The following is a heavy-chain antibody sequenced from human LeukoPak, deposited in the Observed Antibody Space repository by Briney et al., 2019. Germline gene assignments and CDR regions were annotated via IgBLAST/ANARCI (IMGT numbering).Heavy chain of an antibody. CDR3: AKGAYGSGGYPPVTPDH. V-gene: IGHV3-23*01. D-gene: IGHD3-10*01. CDR1: GGSISSNY. Sequence: ETLSLTCTVSGGSISSNYWSWIRQPAGKGLEWVSAISGSGGSTYYADSVKGRFSISRDNSKSTLFLQMNSLRVEDTAVYYCAKGAYGSGGYPPVTPDHWGQGTLVTVSS. J-gene: IGHJ4*02. CDR2: ISGSGGST.